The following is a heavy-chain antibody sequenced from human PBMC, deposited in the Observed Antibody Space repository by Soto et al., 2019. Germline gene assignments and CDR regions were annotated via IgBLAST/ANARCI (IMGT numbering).Heavy chain of an antibody. Sequence: QVQLVESGGGVVQPGRSLRLSCAVSGFSFSNYGMHWVRQAPGKGLEWVALISYDGRNKYYVGSVEGRFTISRDNSKNTLDLQMIGLRVEDTAVYYCVKDGLERLRARPSAYYGMDVWGQGTTVTVSS. D-gene: IGHD3-16*01. V-gene: IGHV3-30*18. CDR1: GFSFSNYG. CDR3: VKDGLERLRARPSAYYGMDV. CDR2: ISYDGRNK. J-gene: IGHJ6*02.